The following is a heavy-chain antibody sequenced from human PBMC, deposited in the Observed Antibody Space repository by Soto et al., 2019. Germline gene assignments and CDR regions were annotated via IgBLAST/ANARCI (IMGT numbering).Heavy chain of an antibody. V-gene: IGHV3-23*01. D-gene: IGHD5-18*01. J-gene: IGHJ4*02. CDR3: VRERSGYSYADS. Sequence: EVQLLESGGGLVQPWGSLRLSCAASGFTFSSYAMSWVRQAPGKGLEWVSAISGSGANTYYADSVKGRFTISRDNSKNTLYLQMNSLRAEDSAMYYCVRERSGYSYADSWGQGTLVTVSS. CDR2: ISGSGANT. CDR1: GFTFSSYA.